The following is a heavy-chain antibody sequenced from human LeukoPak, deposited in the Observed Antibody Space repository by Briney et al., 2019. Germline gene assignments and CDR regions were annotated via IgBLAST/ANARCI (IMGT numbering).Heavy chain of an antibody. CDR1: GGSFSGYY. D-gene: IGHD5-12*01. Sequence: SETLSLTCAVYGGSFSGYYWSWIRQPPGKGLEWIGEINHSGSTNYNPSLKSRVTISVDTSKNQFSLKLSSVTAADTAVYYCARVYSGSPRGVWYFDYWGQGTLVTVSS. V-gene: IGHV4-34*01. J-gene: IGHJ4*02. CDR3: ARVYSGSPRGVWYFDY. CDR2: INHSGST.